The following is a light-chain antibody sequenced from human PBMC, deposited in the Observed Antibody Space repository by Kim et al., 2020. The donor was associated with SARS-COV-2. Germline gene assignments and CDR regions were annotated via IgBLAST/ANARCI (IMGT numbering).Light chain of an antibody. CDR1: NIGSKS. J-gene: IGLJ3*02. V-gene: IGLV3-21*03. CDR3: QVWDYNSDHVV. Sequence: SYELTQPPSMSVAPGKTARITCEGDNIGSKSVHWYQQKPGQAPVLVVYDDRDRPSGIPELFSGSNSGTTATLTITKVEAGDEADYYCQVWDYNSDHVVFG. CDR2: DDR.